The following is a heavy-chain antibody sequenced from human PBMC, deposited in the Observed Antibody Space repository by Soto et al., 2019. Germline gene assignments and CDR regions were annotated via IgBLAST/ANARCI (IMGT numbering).Heavy chain of an antibody. V-gene: IGHV4-38-2*01. J-gene: IGHJ4*01. D-gene: IGHD5-12*01. Sequence: SETLSLTCAVSGYSIRSDYYWGWIRQPPGKGPEWIGSIYHSGSTYYNASLRSRVTISVHTSRNQFSLKLSSVIAADTAMYYCARADISLATGTFDYWGHGTLVTVSS. CDR1: GYSIRSDYY. CDR2: IYHSGST. CDR3: ARADISLATGTFDY.